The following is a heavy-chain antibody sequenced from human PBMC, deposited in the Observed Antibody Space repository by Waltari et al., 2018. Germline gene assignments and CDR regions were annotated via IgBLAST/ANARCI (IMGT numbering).Heavy chain of an antibody. D-gene: IGHD3-10*01. J-gene: IGHJ4*02. CDR1: GGSFSGYY. V-gene: IGHV4-34*01. CDR3: ARSMVRGLIIIGY. CDR2: INHTGNT. Sequence: QVQLQQWGAGLLKASETLSLTCAVYGGSFSGYYWSWIRQPPGNGLEWIGEINHTGNTNYNPSLKSRVTISVDTSKNQFSLKLSSVTAADTAVYYCARSMVRGLIIIGYWGQGTLVTVSS.